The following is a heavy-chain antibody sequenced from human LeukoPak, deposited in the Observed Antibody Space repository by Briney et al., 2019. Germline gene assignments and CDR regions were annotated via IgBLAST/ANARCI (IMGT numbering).Heavy chain of an antibody. J-gene: IGHJ5*02. CDR1: GGSISSYY. Sequence: SETLSLTCTVSGGSISSYYWSWIRQPPGKGLEWIGEINHSGSTNYNPSLKSRVTISVDTSKKQFSLKLSSVTAADTAVYYCATTTPPHDYRHSNWFDPWGQGTRVTVSS. D-gene: IGHD4-11*01. CDR3: ATTTPPHDYRHSNWFDP. V-gene: IGHV4-34*01. CDR2: INHSGST.